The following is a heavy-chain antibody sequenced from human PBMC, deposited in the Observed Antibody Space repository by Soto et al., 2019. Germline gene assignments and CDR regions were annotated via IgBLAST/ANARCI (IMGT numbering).Heavy chain of an antibody. CDR1: GDTFTVYY. V-gene: IGHV1-2*04. D-gene: IGHD3-10*01. J-gene: IGHJ6*02. CDR2: INPNSGGT. CDR3: ARDPIYGSGTYGMDV. Sequence: ASVKVSCTASGDTFTVYYMHWVRQAPGQGLEWMGWINPNSGGTNYAQKFQGWVTMTRDTSISTAYMELSRLRSDDTAVYYCARDPIYGSGTYGMDVWGQGTTVTVSS.